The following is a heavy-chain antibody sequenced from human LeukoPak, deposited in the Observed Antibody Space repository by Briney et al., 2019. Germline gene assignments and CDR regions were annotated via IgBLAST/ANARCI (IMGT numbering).Heavy chain of an antibody. Sequence: PGGSLRLSCAASGFTVSSNYMSWVRQAPGKGLEWVSVIYSGGSTYYADSVKGRFTISRDNSKNTLYLQMNSLRAEDTAVYYCASDYDSSGYYAFDIWGQGTMVTVSS. CDR3: ASDYDSSGYYAFDI. V-gene: IGHV3-66*01. J-gene: IGHJ3*02. CDR2: IYSGGST. CDR1: GFTVSSNY. D-gene: IGHD3-22*01.